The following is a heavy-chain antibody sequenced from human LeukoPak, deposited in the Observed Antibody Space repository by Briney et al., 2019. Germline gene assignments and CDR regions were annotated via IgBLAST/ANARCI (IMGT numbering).Heavy chain of an antibody. CDR1: RXSISSYY. V-gene: IGHV4-59*01. D-gene: IGHD2-2*01. J-gene: IGHJ6*02. Sequence: SSETLSLTCTVSRXSISSYYWSWIRQPPGKGREWIGYLYYSGNTIYNPSLKSRVTISVDTSKNQFSLKLTSVTAADTAVYYCAGSPRYCSSTTCSSPYNYAMDVWGQGTTVTVSS. CDR3: AGSPRYCSSTTCSSPYNYAMDV. CDR2: LYYSGNT.